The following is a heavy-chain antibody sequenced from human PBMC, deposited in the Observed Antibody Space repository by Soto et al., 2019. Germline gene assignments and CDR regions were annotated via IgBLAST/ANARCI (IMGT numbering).Heavy chain of an antibody. CDR1: GFTFSSYG. J-gene: IGHJ6*02. D-gene: IGHD6-13*01. V-gene: IGHV3-30*18. Sequence: QVQLVESGGGVVQPGRSLRLSCAASGFTFSSYGMHWVRQAPGKGLEWVAVISYDGSNKYYADSVKGRFTISRDNSKNPLYLQMNSLRAEDTAVYYCTKEQQKHNYGMDVWGQGTTVTVSS. CDR3: TKEQQKHNYGMDV. CDR2: ISYDGSNK.